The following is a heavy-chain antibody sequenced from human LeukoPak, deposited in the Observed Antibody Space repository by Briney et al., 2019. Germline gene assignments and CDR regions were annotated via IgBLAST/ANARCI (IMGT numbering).Heavy chain of an antibody. V-gene: IGHV1-46*01. CDR1: GYTFTIYY. J-gene: IGHJ3*02. Sequence: ASVKVSFKASGYTFTIYYMHWVRQAPGQGLEWMGIINPSGGSTSYTQKFQGRVTMTRDTSTSTVYMELSSLRSEDTAVYYCAREGGVSPAFDIWGQGTMVTVSS. CDR2: INPSGGST. CDR3: AREGGVSPAFDI. D-gene: IGHD6-6*01.